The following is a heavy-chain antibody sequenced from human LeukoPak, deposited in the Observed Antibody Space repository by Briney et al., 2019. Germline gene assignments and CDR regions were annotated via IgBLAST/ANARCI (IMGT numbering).Heavy chain of an antibody. J-gene: IGHJ5*02. D-gene: IGHD2-2*01. CDR1: GGSFSGYY. V-gene: IGHV4-34*01. Sequence: RSSETLSLTCAVYGGSFSGYYWSWIRQPPGKGLEWIGEINHSGSTNYNPSLKSRVTISVDASKNQFSLKLSSVTAADTAVYYCARAVLSIVVVPAPNWFDPWGQGTLVTVSS. CDR3: ARAVLSIVVVPAPNWFDP. CDR2: INHSGST.